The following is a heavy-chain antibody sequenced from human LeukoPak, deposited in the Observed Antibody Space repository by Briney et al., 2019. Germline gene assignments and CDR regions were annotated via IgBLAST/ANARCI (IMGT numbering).Heavy chain of an antibody. J-gene: IGHJ4*02. Sequence: PSGTLSLTCAVSGGSISSSNWWSWVRQPPGKGLEWIGEIYHSGSTNYNPSLKSRVTISVDKSKNQFSLKLSSVTAADTAVYYSARDQWSGYSGLYYFDYWGQGTLVTVSS. CDR2: IYHSGST. V-gene: IGHV4-4*02. D-gene: IGHD3-3*01. CDR3: ARDQWSGYSGLYYFDY. CDR1: GGSISSSNW.